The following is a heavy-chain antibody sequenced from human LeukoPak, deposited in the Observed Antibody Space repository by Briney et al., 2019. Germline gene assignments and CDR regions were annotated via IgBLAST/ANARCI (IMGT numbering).Heavy chain of an antibody. D-gene: IGHD6-13*01. CDR2: IKQDGSEK. CDR3: ARDGGSSWPLIDY. J-gene: IGHJ4*02. Sequence: HAGGSLRLSCAASGFTFSSYWMSGVREAPGRGREGGGNIKQDGSEKYYVDSEGGRFTISRENDKNLLYLKMNSLRAEDTAVYYCARDGGSSWPLIDYWGQGTLVTVSS. V-gene: IGHV3-7*01. CDR1: GFTFSSYW.